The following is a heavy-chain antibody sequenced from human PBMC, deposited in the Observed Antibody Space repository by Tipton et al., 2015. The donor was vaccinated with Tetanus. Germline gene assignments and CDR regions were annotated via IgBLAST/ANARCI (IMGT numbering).Heavy chain of an antibody. CDR3: ARLREIVSRSGWAFDY. Sequence: TLSLTCTVSGASISDKKYYWGWIRQAPGKGLEWIASIYFQGDTYYSPSLKSRLTIDVDTSQNLFSLSLTSVTAADTAVYYCARLREIVSRSGWAFDYWGQGTLVTVSS. CDR2: IYFQGDT. J-gene: IGHJ4*02. D-gene: IGHD5/OR15-5a*01. CDR1: GASISDKKYY. V-gene: IGHV4-39*02.